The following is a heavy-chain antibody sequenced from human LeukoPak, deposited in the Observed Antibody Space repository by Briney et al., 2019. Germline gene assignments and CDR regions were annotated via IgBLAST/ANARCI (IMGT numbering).Heavy chain of an antibody. V-gene: IGHV3-11*06. CDR3: ARGGGTFGVLRYFDWPPGIDY. D-gene: IGHD3-9*01. J-gene: IGHJ4*02. CDR1: GLSFSAST. CDR2: ITGTTFYT. Sequence: KPGGSLRLSCAASGLSFSASTMTWVRQAPGKGLEWVADITGTTFYTHYADSVKGRFTISRDNAKNSLYLQMNSLRAEDTAVYYCARGGGTFGVLRYFDWPPGIDYWGQGTLVTVSS.